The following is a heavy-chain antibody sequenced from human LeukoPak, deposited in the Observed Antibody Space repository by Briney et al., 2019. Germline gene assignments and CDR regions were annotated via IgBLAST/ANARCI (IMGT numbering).Heavy chain of an antibody. CDR3: AKDGSFFYYYMDV. J-gene: IGHJ6*03. D-gene: IGHD3-3*01. CDR1: GFTFSSYG. Sequence: GGSLRLSCAASGFTFSSYGMHWVRQAPGKGLEWVAFIRYDGSDKYYADSVKGRFTISRDNSKNTLYLQMNSLRAEDTAVYYCAKDGSFFYYYMDVWGKGTTVTVSS. CDR2: IRYDGSDK. V-gene: IGHV3-30*02.